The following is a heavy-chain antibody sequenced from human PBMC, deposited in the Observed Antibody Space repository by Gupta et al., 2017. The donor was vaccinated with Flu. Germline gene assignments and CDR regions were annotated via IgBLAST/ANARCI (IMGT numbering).Heavy chain of an antibody. Sequence: QVQLQESGPGLVKPSETLSLTCTVSGGSISSYYWSWIRQPPGKGLEWIGYIYYSGSTNYNPSLKSRVTISVDTSKNQFSLKLSSVTAADTAVYYCARIAVVPAAWWFDPWGQGTRVTVSS. D-gene: IGHD2-2*01. CDR1: GGSISSYY. J-gene: IGHJ5*02. CDR3: ARIAVVPAAWWFDP. CDR2: IYYSGST. V-gene: IGHV4-59*01.